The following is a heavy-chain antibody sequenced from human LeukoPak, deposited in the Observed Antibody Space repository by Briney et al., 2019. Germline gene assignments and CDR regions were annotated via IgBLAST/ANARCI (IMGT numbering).Heavy chain of an antibody. V-gene: IGHV3-48*01. D-gene: IGHD3-10*01. CDR3: ARDTHYYGSGSPAFDL. Sequence: GGSLRLSCEASGFTFSSYSMNWVRQAPGRGLEWVSYISFSSATIHYADSVKGRFTISRDNAKNSLYLQLNSLRAEDTALYYCARDTHYYGSGSPAFDLWGRGTMVTVSS. J-gene: IGHJ3*01. CDR1: GFTFSSYS. CDR2: ISFSSATI.